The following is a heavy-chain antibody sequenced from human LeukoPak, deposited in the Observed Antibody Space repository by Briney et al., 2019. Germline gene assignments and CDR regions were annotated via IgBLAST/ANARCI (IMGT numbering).Heavy chain of an antibody. CDR2: INHSGST. V-gene: IGHV4-34*01. Sequence: PSETLSLTCAVYGGSFSGYYWSWIRQPPGKGLEWIGEINHSGSTNYNPSLKSRVTISVDTSKNQFSLKLSSVTAADTAVYYCARGPPQLLWFGELLSVYFDYWGQGTLATVSS. D-gene: IGHD3-10*01. CDR3: ARGPPQLLWFGELLSVYFDY. J-gene: IGHJ4*02. CDR1: GGSFSGYY.